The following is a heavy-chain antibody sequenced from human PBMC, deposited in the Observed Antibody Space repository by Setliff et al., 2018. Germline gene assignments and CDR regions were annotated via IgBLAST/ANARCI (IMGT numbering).Heavy chain of an antibody. CDR3: ARVPKIWVKGNYYSYYMDV. CDR1: GGSFSAYY. Sequence: KTSETLSLTCAVYGGSFSAYYWSWIRQPPGRGLEWIGEINHSGSTNYNPSRKSRVIISVDTSLNQVSLELSAVTAADTAVYYCARVPKIWVKGNYYSYYMDVWGQGTTVTVSS. J-gene: IGHJ6*03. CDR2: INHSGST. V-gene: IGHV4-34*01. D-gene: IGHD3-10*01.